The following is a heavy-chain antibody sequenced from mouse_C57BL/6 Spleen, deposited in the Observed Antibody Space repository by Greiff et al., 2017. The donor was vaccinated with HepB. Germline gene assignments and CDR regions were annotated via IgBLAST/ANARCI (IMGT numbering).Heavy chain of an antibody. Sequence: QVQLQQPGAELVKPGASVKLSCKASGYTFTSYWMHWVKQRPGQGLEWIGMIHPNSGSTNYNEKFKSKATLTVDKSSSTAYMQLSSLTSEDSAVYYCAREDYGSSCAMDYWGQGTSVTVSS. J-gene: IGHJ4*01. CDR1: GYTFTSYW. V-gene: IGHV1-64*01. CDR2: IHPNSGST. CDR3: AREDYGSSCAMDY. D-gene: IGHD1-1*01.